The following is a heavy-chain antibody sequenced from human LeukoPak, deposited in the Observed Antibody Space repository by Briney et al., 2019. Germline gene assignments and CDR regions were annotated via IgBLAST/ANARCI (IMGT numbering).Heavy chain of an antibody. J-gene: IGHJ4*02. V-gene: IGHV3-49*04. Sequence: GRSLRLSCTVSGFTFSDDAMSWVRQAPGKGLEWVGFIRSKAFGGTTQYAASVKGRFTISRDDSESIAYLQMNSLKTEDTAVYYCANYDILTGYPGGYWGQGTLVTVSS. CDR2: IRSKAFGGTT. D-gene: IGHD3-9*01. CDR3: ANYDILTGYPGGY. CDR1: GFTFSDDA.